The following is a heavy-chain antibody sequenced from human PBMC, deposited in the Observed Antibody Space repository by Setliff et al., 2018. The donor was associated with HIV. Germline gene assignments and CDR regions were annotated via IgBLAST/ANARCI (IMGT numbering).Heavy chain of an antibody. Sequence: ASVKVSCKASGYTFSGYYMHWVRQAPGQGLEWMGWINLNSGGTRYAQKLEGRVTLSADESTSTAYMQLNSLTSEDTATYYCARISTTSCSNEDYWGQGTLVTVSS. D-gene: IGHD2-2*01. CDR1: GYTFSGYY. CDR3: ARISTTSCSNEDY. J-gene: IGHJ4*02. V-gene: IGHV1-2*02. CDR2: INLNSGGT.